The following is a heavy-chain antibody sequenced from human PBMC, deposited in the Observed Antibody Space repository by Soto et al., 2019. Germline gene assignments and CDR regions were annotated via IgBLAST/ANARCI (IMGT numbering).Heavy chain of an antibody. Sequence: PGGSLRLSCAASGFTVSGSAMHWVRQASGKGLEWVGRIRSKGSNYATAYGASLKGRFTISRDDSKNTAYLQMNSLNTEDTAVYYCSRQASDFWSGKPQYYMDVWGKGTTVTVSS. CDR3: SRQASDFWSGKPQYYMDV. CDR2: IRSKGSNYAT. CDR1: GFTVSGSA. D-gene: IGHD3-3*01. J-gene: IGHJ6*03. V-gene: IGHV3-73*01.